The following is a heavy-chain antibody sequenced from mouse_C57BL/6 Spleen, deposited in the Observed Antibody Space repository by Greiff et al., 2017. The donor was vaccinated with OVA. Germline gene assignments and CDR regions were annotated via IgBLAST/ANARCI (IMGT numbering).Heavy chain of an antibody. Sequence: VHVKQSGPELVKPGASVKISCKASGYSFTGYYMNWVKQSPEKSLEWIGEINPSTGGTTYNQKFKAKATLTVDKSSSTAYMQLKSLTSEDSAVYYCARKKTDYYGSSSYWYFDVWGTGTTVTVSS. CDR3: ARKKTDYYGSSSYWYFDV. CDR2: INPSTGGT. V-gene: IGHV1-42*01. CDR1: GYSFTGYY. D-gene: IGHD1-1*01. J-gene: IGHJ1*03.